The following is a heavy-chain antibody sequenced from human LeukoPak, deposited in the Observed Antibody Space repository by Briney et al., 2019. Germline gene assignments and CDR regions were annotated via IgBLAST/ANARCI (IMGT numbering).Heavy chain of an antibody. V-gene: IGHV3-21*01. J-gene: IGHJ4*02. CDR1: GLNFGSFT. CDR3: ARQLYSSSAYRD. Sequence: GGSLRLSCDVSGLNFGSFTMNWVRQAPGRGLEWVSSISGDISYIYYADSVKGRFTISRDNARNSVFLQMSSLRDADTAVYYCARQLYSSSAYRDWGQGTLVTVSS. CDR2: ISGDISYI. D-gene: IGHD3-22*01.